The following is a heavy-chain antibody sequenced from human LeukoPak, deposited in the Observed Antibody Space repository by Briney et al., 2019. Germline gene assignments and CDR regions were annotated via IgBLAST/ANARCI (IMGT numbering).Heavy chain of an antibody. D-gene: IGHD1-26*01. V-gene: IGHV3-7*01. CDR2: IKQDGSEK. J-gene: IGHJ4*02. Sequence: GGSLRLSCAASGFTFSRYWMSWVRQAPGKGLEWVANIKQDGSEKYYVDSVKGRFTISRDNSKNTLYLQMNSLRVEDTAVYYCARDGDGATTFFGYFDYWGQGSLVTVSS. CDR1: GFTFSRYW. CDR3: ARDGDGATTFFGYFDY.